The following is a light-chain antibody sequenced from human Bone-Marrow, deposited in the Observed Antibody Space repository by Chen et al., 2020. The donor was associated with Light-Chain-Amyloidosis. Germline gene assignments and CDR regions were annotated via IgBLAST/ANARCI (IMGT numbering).Light chain of an antibody. V-gene: IGLV2-14*01. CDR1: SSDVGGDNH. CDR2: EVT. Sequence: QSALTQPASVSGSPGQSITIPCTGTSSDVGGDNHVSWYQQHPDKAPKLMIYEVTNRPAWVPARFSGSKSDDTASLTISVLQTEDAADYFCSSYPVTNTLVFGSGTRVTVL. CDR3: SSYPVTNTLV. J-gene: IGLJ1*01.